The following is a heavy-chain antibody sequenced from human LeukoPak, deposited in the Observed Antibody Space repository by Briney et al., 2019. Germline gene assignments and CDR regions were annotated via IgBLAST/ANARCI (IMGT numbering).Heavy chain of an antibody. V-gene: IGHV3-7*01. CDR3: ARDDYGGTRY. Sequence: GGSLRLPCAASEFTFSNYAMSWVRQAPGKGLEWVANIKQDGNEKYYVDSVKGRLTISRDNAKNSLYLQMNSLRAEDTAVYYCARDDYGGTRYWGQGTLVTVSS. CDR1: EFTFSNYA. D-gene: IGHD4/OR15-4a*01. J-gene: IGHJ4*02. CDR2: IKQDGNEK.